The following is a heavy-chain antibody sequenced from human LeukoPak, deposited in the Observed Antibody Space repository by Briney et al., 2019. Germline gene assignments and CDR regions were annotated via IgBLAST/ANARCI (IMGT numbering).Heavy chain of an antibody. J-gene: IGHJ1*01. V-gene: IGHV3-43*02. CDR3: AKVRNYYDSSGYSSYFQH. CDR2: ISGDGGST. D-gene: IGHD3-22*01. CDR1: GLTFDDYT. Sequence: GGSLRLSCAASGLTFDDYTMHWVRQAPGKGLEWVSLISGDGGSTYYADSVKGRFTISRDNSKNSLYLQMNSLRTEDTALYYCAKVRNYYDSSGYSSYFQHWGQGTLVTVSS.